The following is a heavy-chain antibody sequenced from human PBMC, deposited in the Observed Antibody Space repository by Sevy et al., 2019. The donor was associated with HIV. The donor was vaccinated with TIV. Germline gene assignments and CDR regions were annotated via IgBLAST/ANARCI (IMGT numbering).Heavy chain of an antibody. CDR2: MNPNSGNT. Sequence: ASVKVSCKASGYTFTGYDINWVRQATGQGLEWMGWMNPNSGNTGYAQKFQGRVTMTRNTSISTAYMELSSLRSEDTAVYYCARFLSTSYYYYYAMDVWGQGTTVTVSS. D-gene: IGHD2-2*01. J-gene: IGHJ6*02. CDR3: ARFLSTSYYYYYAMDV. CDR1: GYTFTGYD. V-gene: IGHV1-8*01.